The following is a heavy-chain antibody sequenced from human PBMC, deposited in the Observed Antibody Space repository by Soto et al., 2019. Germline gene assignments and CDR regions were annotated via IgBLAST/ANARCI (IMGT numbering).Heavy chain of an antibody. D-gene: IGHD6-13*01. CDR3: ARGWYSSSWYSVDY. V-gene: IGHV1-69*02. Sequence: QVQLVQSGAEVKKPGSSVKVSCKASGGTFSSYTISWVRQAPGQGLEWMGRIIPNLGIANYAQKFQGRVTITADKSTSTAYMELSSLRSEDTAVYYCARGWYSSSWYSVDYWGQGTLVTVSS. CDR2: IIPNLGIA. J-gene: IGHJ4*02. CDR1: GGTFSSYT.